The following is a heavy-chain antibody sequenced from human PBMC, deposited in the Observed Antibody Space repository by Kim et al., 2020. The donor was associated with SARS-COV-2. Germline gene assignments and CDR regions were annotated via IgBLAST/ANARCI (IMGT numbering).Heavy chain of an antibody. Sequence: GGSLRLSCAASGFTFSSYGMHWVRQAPGKGLEWVAVISYDGSNKYYADSVKGRFTISRDNSKNTLYLQMNSLRAEDTAVYYCARGREKRITMVRGVIMGAFDIWGQGTMVTVSS. CDR3: ARGREKRITMVRGVIMGAFDI. D-gene: IGHD3-10*01. CDR1: GFTFSSYG. CDR2: ISYDGSNK. J-gene: IGHJ3*02. V-gene: IGHV3-33*05.